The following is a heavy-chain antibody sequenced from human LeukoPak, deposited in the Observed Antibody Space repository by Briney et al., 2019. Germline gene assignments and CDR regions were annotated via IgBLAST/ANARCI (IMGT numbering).Heavy chain of an antibody. CDR1: GYTFTNYG. CDR3: ARVPPSAHQLLSSDY. V-gene: IGHV1-18*04. J-gene: IGHJ4*02. D-gene: IGHD2-2*01. Sequence: ASVKVSCKASGYTFTNYGISWVRQAPGQGLEWMAWISANNGETRYAQNLQGRVTMTTDTSTSTAYMELRSLRSDDTDVYYCARVPPSAHQLLSSDYWGQGTQVTVSS. CDR2: ISANNGET.